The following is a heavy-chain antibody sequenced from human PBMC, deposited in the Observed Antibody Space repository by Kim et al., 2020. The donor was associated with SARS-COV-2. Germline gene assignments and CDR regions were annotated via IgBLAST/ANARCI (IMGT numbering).Heavy chain of an antibody. V-gene: IGHV3-64D*09. J-gene: IGHJ4*02. Sequence: GGSLRLSCSASGFTFSNYAMYWVRQAPGKGLEYVSAISTSGGSTYYADSVRGRFTISRDNSKNTLYLQVSSLRAEDTAVYYCVKGWLRSTLDYWGQGTLVPVSS. CDR2: ISTSGGST. CDR3: VKGWLRSTLDY. CDR1: GFTFSNYA. D-gene: IGHD5-12*01.